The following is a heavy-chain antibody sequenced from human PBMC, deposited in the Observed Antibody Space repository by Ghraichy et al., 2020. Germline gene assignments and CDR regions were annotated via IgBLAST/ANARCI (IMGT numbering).Heavy chain of an antibody. CDR3: ARSPRGVLGWFDP. J-gene: IGHJ5*02. Sequence: GESLNISCAASGFTFSSYWMSWVRQAPGKGLEWVANIKQDGSEKYYVDSVKGRFTISRDNAKNSLYLQMNSLRAEDTAVYYCARSPRGVLGWFDPWGQGTLVTVSS. D-gene: IGHD6-13*01. CDR1: GFTFSSYW. CDR2: IKQDGSEK. V-gene: IGHV3-7*03.